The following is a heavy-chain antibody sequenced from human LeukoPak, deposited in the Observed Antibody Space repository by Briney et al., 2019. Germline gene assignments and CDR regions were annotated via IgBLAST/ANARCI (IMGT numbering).Heavy chain of an antibody. CDR2: INPNSGGT. J-gene: IGHJ3*02. CDR1: GYTFTGYY. Sequence: GASVKVSCKASGYTFTGYYMHWVRQAPGQGLEWMGWINPNSGGTNYAQKFQGRVTMTRDTSISIAYMELSRLRSDDTAVYYCASPPPVPGAQFDAFDIWGQGTMVTVSS. D-gene: IGHD5-24*01. CDR3: ASPPPVPGAQFDAFDI. V-gene: IGHV1-2*02.